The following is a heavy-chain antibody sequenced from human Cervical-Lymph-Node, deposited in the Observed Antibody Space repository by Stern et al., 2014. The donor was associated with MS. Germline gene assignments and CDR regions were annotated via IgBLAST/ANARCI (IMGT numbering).Heavy chain of an antibody. CDR3: ARLSTAVDF. CDR1: GGSISSRY. V-gene: IGHV4-59*08. J-gene: IGHJ4*02. Sequence: QLQLQESGPGLVKPSETLSLTCAVSGGSISSRYWGWIRQPPGKGLEWIGLISHSGDTKYNPSPTSRVTISLATSKTQFSLKVPSVTAADTAVYYCARLSTAVDFWGQGTLVTVSS. CDR2: ISHSGDT.